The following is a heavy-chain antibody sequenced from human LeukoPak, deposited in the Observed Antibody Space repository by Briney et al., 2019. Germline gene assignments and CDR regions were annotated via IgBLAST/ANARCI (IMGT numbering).Heavy chain of an antibody. V-gene: IGHV1-2*02. J-gene: IGHJ4*02. CDR1: GYTFTGYS. Sequence: ASLKLSCKASGYTFTGYSMHWVRQAPGQGLEWMGWINLNSGGPNYAQTFQGKVTMTWDTPISTAYMELIWLTSEAPAGYNCARGDGPIFTLRYCSSTSCSTFDYWGRGTLVTVSS. CDR3: ARGDGPIFTLRYCSSTSCSTFDY. D-gene: IGHD2-2*01. CDR2: INLNSGGP.